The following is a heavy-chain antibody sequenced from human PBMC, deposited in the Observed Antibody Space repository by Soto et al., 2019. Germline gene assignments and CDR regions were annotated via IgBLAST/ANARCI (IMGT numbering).Heavy chain of an antibody. V-gene: IGHV1-69*13. CDR3: ARDLRVLYYYDSSGPLDAFDI. Sequence: SVQVSCKASGGTFSSYAISWVRQAPGQGLEWMGGIIPIFGTANYAQKFQGRVTITADESTSTAYMELSSLRSEDTAVYYCARDLRVLYYYDSSGPLDAFDIWGQGTMVTVSS. J-gene: IGHJ3*02. D-gene: IGHD3-22*01. CDR2: IIPIFGTA. CDR1: GGTFSSYA.